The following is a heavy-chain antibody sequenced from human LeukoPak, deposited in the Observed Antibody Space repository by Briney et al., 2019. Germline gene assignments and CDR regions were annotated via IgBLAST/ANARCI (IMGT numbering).Heavy chain of an antibody. CDR2: IKSKTDGGTT. CDR3: TTVWNCGGDCSDAFDI. V-gene: IGHV3-15*01. CDR1: GFSFRNAW. D-gene: IGHD2-21*02. Sequence: GGSLRLSCAASGFSFRNAWMSWVRQAPGKGLEWVGGIKSKTDGGTTDYAAPVKGRFTISRDDSKNTLYLQTNSLKTEDTAVYYCTTVWNCGGDCSDAFDIWGQGTMVTVSS. J-gene: IGHJ3*02.